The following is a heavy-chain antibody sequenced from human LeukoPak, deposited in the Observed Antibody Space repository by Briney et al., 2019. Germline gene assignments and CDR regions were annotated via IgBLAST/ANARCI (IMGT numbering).Heavy chain of an antibody. CDR1: GGSLSGYY. D-gene: IGHD3-22*01. CDR2: INHSGST. V-gene: IGHV4-34*01. CDR3: ATTYYYDSSGYDY. Sequence: SETLSLTSAVYGGSLSGYYWSWIPEPPGKGLEWSGEINHSGSTNYNPSLKSRVTISVDTSKNQFSLKLSSVTAADTAVYYCATTYYYDSSGYDYWGQGTLVTVSS. J-gene: IGHJ4*02.